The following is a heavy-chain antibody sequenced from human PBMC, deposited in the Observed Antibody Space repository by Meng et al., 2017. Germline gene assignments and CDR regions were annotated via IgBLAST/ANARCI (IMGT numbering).Heavy chain of an antibody. CDR2: TRNKANSYTT. CDR3: ARVWNTGSFYGLYN. J-gene: IGHJ4*02. Sequence: LKISCAASGFTFSDHYMDWLRQAPGKGLEWVGRTRNKANSYTTEYAASVKGRFTISRDDSRNSLYLQMNSLRTEDTAVYYCARVWNTGSFYGLYNWGQGTLVTVSS. D-gene: IGHD1-26*01. CDR1: GFTFSDHY. V-gene: IGHV3-72*01.